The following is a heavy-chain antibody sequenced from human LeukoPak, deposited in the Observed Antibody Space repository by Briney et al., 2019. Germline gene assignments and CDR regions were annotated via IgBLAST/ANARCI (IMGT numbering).Heavy chain of an antibody. J-gene: IGHJ3*02. CDR3: ARDPELRFLEWSYAFDI. Sequence: GGSLRLSCAASGFTFSSYSMNWVRQAPGKGLEWVSYISSSSSTIYYADSVKGRFTISRDNAKNSLYLQMNSLRAEDTAVYYCARDPELRFLEWSYAFDIWGQGTMVTVSS. D-gene: IGHD3-3*01. V-gene: IGHV3-48*01. CDR2: ISSSSSTI. CDR1: GFTFSSYS.